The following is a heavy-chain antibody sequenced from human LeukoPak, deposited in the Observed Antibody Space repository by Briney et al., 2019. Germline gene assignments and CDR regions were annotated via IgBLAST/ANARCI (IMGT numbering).Heavy chain of an antibody. D-gene: IGHD1-7*01. J-gene: IGHJ4*02. Sequence: SETLSLTCTVSGGSISSGSYYWSWIRQPAGKGLEWIGRIYTSGSTNYNPSLKSRVTISVDTSKNQFSLKLSSVTAADTAVYYCASGNYIFEYYLDYWGQGTLVTVSS. CDR3: ASGNYIFEYYLDY. CDR1: GGSISSGSYY. CDR2: IYTSGST. V-gene: IGHV4-61*02.